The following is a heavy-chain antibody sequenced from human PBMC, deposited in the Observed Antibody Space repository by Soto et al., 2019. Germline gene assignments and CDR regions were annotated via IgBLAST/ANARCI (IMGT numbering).Heavy chain of an antibody. J-gene: IGHJ6*02. Sequence: QVQLVQSGAEVKKPGSSVKVSCKASGGTFSSYAISWVRQAPGQGLEWMGGIIPIFGTANYAQKFQGRVTITADESTSTAYMELSSLRSEDTAVYYCAREGNSDFCSGYGDYYGMDVWGQGTTVTVSS. V-gene: IGHV1-69*01. CDR3: AREGNSDFCSGYGDYYGMDV. CDR1: GGTFSSYA. CDR2: IIPIFGTA. D-gene: IGHD3-3*01.